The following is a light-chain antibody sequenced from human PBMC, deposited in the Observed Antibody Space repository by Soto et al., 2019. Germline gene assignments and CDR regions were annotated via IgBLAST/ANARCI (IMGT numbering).Light chain of an antibody. V-gene: IGLV4-69*01. Sequence: QAVVTQSPSASASLGASVKLTCTLSSGHSNYAIAWHQQQPEKGPRYLMKLNNDGSHSKGDGIPDRFSGSSSGAERYLTIASLQSEDESDYYCQTWDTGISVVCGVGTKLTVL. J-gene: IGLJ2*01. CDR3: QTWDTGISVV. CDR1: SGHSNYA. CDR2: LNNDGSH.